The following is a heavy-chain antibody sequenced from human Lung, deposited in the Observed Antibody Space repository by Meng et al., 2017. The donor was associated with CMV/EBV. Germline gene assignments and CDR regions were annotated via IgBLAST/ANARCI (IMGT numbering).Heavy chain of an antibody. D-gene: IGHD4-17*01. Sequence: ASGFTVSSYAMSWIRQAPGKGLEWVSGISGSGHSPYYIDSVRGRFTISRDNSKNTLFLVMNSLRAEDTAVYYCAKDLGSNDYGEDYWGQGTLVTVSS. CDR1: GFTVSSYA. J-gene: IGHJ4*02. CDR3: AKDLGSNDYGEDY. CDR2: ISGSGHSP. V-gene: IGHV3-23*01.